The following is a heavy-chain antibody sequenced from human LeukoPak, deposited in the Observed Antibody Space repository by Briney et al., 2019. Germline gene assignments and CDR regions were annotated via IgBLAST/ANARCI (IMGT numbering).Heavy chain of an antibody. CDR3: AKGGEQKTFRCGMDS. CDR2: VSNDGGIK. J-gene: IGHJ4*02. V-gene: IGHV3-30*01. CDR1: GFTFSYYT. D-gene: IGHD1/OR15-1a*01. Sequence: PGGSLRPSCAASGFTFSYYTMHWVRQAPGKGLEWVALVSNDGGIKYYGASVRGRFTISRDNPENTLHLQMNSLRADDTAVYYCAKGGEQKTFRCGMDSWGQGTLVTVSS.